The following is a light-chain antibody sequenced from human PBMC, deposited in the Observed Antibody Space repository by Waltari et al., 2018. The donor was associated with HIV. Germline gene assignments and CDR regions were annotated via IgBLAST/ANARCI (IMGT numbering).Light chain of an antibody. CDR2: EVS. J-gene: IGLJ2*01. Sequence: LTQPASVSGSPGQSITISCTGTSSDVGGYNYVSWYQQHPGKAPKLMIYEVSNRPSGVSNRFSGSKSGNTASLTISGLQAEDEADYYCSSYTSSSTLVVFGGGTKLTVL. V-gene: IGLV2-14*01. CDR1: SSDVGGYNY. CDR3: SSYTSSSTLVV.